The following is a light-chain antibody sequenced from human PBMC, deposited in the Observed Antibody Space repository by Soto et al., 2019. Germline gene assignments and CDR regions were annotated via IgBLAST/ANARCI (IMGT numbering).Light chain of an antibody. CDR2: GD. J-gene: IGLJ3*02. CDR1: SSNIGAGYS. Sequence: QSVLTQPPSVSGAPGQRVTISCTGSSSNIGAGYSVHWYQHLPGTAPKLLIYGDSRPSGVPDRFSGSKSGTSASLAITGLQAEDDTDYYCQPYDSSLDGWVFGGGTKVTVL. CDR3: QPYDSSLDGWV. V-gene: IGLV1-40*01.